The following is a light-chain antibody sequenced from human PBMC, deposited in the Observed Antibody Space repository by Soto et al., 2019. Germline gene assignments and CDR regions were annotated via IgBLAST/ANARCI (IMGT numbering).Light chain of an antibody. CDR3: QHYDSLPIT. CDR1: QSVSSSY. CDR2: GAS. J-gene: IGKJ5*01. V-gene: IGKV3-20*01. Sequence: EIVLTQSPGTLSLSTGERATLSCRASQSVSSSYLAWYQQKPGQPPRLLIYGASSRATGIPDRFSGSGSGTDFTLTISRLEPEDFAVFYCQHYDSLPITFGQGTRLEIK.